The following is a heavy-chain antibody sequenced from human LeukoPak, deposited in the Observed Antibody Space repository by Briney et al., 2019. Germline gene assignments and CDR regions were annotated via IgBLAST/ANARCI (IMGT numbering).Heavy chain of an antibody. J-gene: IGHJ3*02. D-gene: IGHD4/OR15-4a*01. CDR2: ISYDGSNK. CDR3: AKPFREYGTNSYSSFDI. CDR1: GFTFSSYG. V-gene: IGHV3-30*18. Sequence: GGSLRLSCAASGFTFSSYGMHWVRQAPGKGLEWVAVISYDGSNKYYADSVKGRFTISRDNSKNTLYLQMNSLRAEDTALYYCAKPFREYGTNSYSSFDIWGQGTMVTVSS.